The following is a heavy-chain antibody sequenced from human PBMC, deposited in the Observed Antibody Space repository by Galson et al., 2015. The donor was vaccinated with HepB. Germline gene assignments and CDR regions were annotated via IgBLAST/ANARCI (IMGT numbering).Heavy chain of an antibody. CDR2: IRSKAHGETT. D-gene: IGHD1-26*01. Sequence: SLRLSCAASGFSFGDYAMYWVRQAPGKGLEWVCLIRSKAHGETTQYAASVKGRFTISRDDSKSIAYLQMNSLKTEDTAVYYCTCGRYGQDANDIWGQGTMVTVSS. J-gene: IGHJ3*02. CDR3: TCGRYGQDANDI. V-gene: IGHV3-49*04. CDR1: GFSFGDYA.